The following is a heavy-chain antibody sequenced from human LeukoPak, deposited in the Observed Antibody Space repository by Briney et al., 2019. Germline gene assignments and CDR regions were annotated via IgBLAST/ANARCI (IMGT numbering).Heavy chain of an antibody. J-gene: IGHJ4*02. CDR3: ATYYSDSSAYVHYLDS. V-gene: IGHV4-59*03. CDR2: VHYSGST. Sequence: SETLSLTCTVSGGYIGGFYWSWIRQPPEKGLEWIGYVHYSGSTNYNPSLKSRVIISVDSSKNQFSLKLSSVTAADTAVYYCATYYSDSSAYVHYLDSWGQGTLVTVSS. CDR1: GGYIGGFY. D-gene: IGHD3-22*01.